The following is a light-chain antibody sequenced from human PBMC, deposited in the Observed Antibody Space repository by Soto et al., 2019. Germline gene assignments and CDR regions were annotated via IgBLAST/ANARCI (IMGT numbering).Light chain of an antibody. CDR1: KSGSIY. J-gene: IGKJ4*01. CDR2: GAS. Sequence: IVMAPSPDILSVSPGDCTPLSCSVRKSGSIYLAWYQQKPGQAPRLLIYGASTRATGIPARFSGSGSGTDFTLTISRLQSDDFALYYCQQYKSWPPLTFGRGTKVDIK. V-gene: IGKV3D-15*01. CDR3: QQYKSWPPLT.